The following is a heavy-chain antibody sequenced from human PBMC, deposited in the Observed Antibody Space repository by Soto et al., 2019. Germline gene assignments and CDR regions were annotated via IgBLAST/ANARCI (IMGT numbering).Heavy chain of an antibody. CDR2: VIGSGGST. V-gene: IGHV3-23*01. Sequence: GGSLRLSCAASGFTCSNYVMSWVRQAPGKGLEWVSGVIGSGGSTSYADSVKGRFTISRDNSKNTLYLQMNSLRVEDTAVYYCAKRDSSGSYYGMDVWGQGTTVTVSS. J-gene: IGHJ6*02. D-gene: IGHD6-19*01. CDR3: AKRDSSGSYYGMDV. CDR1: GFTCSNYV.